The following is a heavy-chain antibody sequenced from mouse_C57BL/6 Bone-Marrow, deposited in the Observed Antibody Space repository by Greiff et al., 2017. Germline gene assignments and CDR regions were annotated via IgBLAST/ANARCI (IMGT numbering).Heavy chain of an antibody. J-gene: IGHJ2*01. CDR3: ARLGTTVVAEGLPYYFDY. CDR1: GYTFTSYW. CDR2: IDPSDSYT. D-gene: IGHD1-1*01. V-gene: IGHV1-69*01. Sequence: QVQLQQPGAELVMPGASVKLSCKASGYTFTSYWMHWVKQRPGQGLEWIGEIDPSDSYTNYNQKFKGKSTLTVDKSSSTAYMQLSSLTSEDSAVYYCARLGTTVVAEGLPYYFDYWGQGTTLTVSS.